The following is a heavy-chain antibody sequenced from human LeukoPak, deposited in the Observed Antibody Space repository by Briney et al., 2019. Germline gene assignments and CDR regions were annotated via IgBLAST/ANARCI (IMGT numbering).Heavy chain of an antibody. D-gene: IGHD6-13*01. V-gene: IGHV3-64*04. Sequence: PGGSLRLSCSASGFTFTSYAMHWVHQAPGKGLEFVSGINSNWGTTDYADSVKGRFTISRDNAKNSLYLQMDSLRVEDTAVYYCARGAAGGMYNWFDPWGQGTLVTVSS. CDR3: ARGAAGGMYNWFDP. J-gene: IGHJ5*02. CDR1: GFTFTSYA. CDR2: INSNWGTT.